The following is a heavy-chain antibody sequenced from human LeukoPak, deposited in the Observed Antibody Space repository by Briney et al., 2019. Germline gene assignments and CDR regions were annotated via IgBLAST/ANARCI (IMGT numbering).Heavy chain of an antibody. CDR3: ARVGDYYYYMDV. CDR2: IYYSGST. CDR1: GGSISSSSYY. Sequence: SETLSLTCTVSGGSISSSSYYWGWIRQPPGKGLEWIGSIYYSGSTYYNPSLKSRVTISVDTSKNQFSLKLSSVTAADTAVYYCARVGDYYYYMDVRGKGTTVTISS. J-gene: IGHJ6*03. V-gene: IGHV4-39*07.